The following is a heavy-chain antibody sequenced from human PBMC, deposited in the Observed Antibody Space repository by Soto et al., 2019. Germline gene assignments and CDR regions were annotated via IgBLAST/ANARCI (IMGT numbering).Heavy chain of an antibody. J-gene: IGHJ4*02. V-gene: IGHV1-18*01. CDR1: GYTFTSYC. D-gene: IGHD3-16*02. CDR2: ISAYNGNT. CDR3: ASIMITFGGVIAGVR. Sequence: GASVKVSCKASGYTFTSYCISWVRQAPGQGLEWMGWISAYNGNTNYAQKLQGRVTMTTDTSTSTAYMELRSLRSDDTAVYYCASIMITFGGVIAGVRWGQGTLVTVSS.